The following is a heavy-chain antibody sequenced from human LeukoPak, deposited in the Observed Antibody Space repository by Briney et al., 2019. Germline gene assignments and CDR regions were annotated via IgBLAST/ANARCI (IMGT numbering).Heavy chain of an antibody. CDR1: GFIFSNYA. V-gene: IGHV3-23*01. CDR2: ISGRSDNT. J-gene: IGHJ4*02. D-gene: IGHD3-9*01. CDR3: AKWGDYDVLTGYYVSDF. Sequence: GGSLKLSCAASGFIFSNYAMYWVRQAPGKGLEWVSAISGRSDNTYYADSVKGRFTLSRDSSKNTLYLQMNSLRADDTAVYYCAKWGDYDVLTGYYVSDFWGQGTLVTVSS.